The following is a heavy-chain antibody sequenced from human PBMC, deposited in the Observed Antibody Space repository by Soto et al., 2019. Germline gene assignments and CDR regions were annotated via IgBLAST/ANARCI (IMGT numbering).Heavy chain of an antibody. V-gene: IGHV3-23*01. CDR3: AKDLMTSCSSTSCYRLGDYGMDV. CDR1: GFTFSSYA. Sequence: GGSLRLSCAASGFTFSSYAMSWVRQAPGKGLEWVSAISGSGGSTYYADSVKGRFTISRDNSKNTLYLQMNSLRAEDTAVYYCAKDLMTSCSSTSCYRLGDYGMDVWGQGTTVTVSS. CDR2: ISGSGGST. J-gene: IGHJ6*02. D-gene: IGHD2-2*01.